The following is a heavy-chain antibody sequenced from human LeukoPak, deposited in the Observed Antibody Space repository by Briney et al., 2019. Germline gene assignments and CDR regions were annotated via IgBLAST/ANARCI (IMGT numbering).Heavy chain of an antibody. J-gene: IGHJ4*02. CDR3: ARYGSIAAASTFDY. Sequence: GGSLRLSCAASGFTFSTYAMSWVRQAPGEGLEWVANVKPDGSEKYYADSLKGRFTISRDNVKNSLYLQMNTLRAEDTAVYYCARYGSIAAASTFDYWGQGTLVTVSS. V-gene: IGHV3-7*04. CDR2: VKPDGSEK. CDR1: GFTFSTYA. D-gene: IGHD6-13*01.